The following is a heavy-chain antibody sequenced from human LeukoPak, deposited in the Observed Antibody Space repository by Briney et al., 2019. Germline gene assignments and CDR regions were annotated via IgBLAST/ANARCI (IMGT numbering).Heavy chain of an antibody. CDR1: GYTFTSYY. Sequence: GASVKVSCKASGYTFTSYYMHWVRQAPGQGLEWMGIINPSGGSTSYAQKFQGRVTMTRDMSTSTVYMELSSLRSEDTAVYYCARDRSITMVRGVSAEYFQHWGQGTLVTVSS. J-gene: IGHJ1*01. V-gene: IGHV1-46*01. CDR2: INPSGGST. CDR3: ARDRSITMVRGVSAEYFQH. D-gene: IGHD3-10*01.